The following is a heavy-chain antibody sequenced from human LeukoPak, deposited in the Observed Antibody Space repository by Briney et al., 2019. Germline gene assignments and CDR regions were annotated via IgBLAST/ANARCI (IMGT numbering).Heavy chain of an antibody. CDR1: GFTVSSNY. D-gene: IGHD3-10*01. CDR2: IYSGGST. V-gene: IGHV3-66*01. CDR3: ARGRYYYGSGSYSHGMDV. Sequence: VGSLRLSCAASGFTVSSNYMSWVRQAPGKGLEWVSVIYSGGSTYYADSVKGRFTISRDNSKNTLYLQMNSLRAEDTAVYYCARGRYYYGSGSYSHGMDVWGQGTTVTVSS. J-gene: IGHJ6*02.